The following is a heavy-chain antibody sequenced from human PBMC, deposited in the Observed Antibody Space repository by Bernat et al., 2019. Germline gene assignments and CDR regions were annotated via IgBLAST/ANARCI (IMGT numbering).Heavy chain of an antibody. J-gene: IGHJ4*02. D-gene: IGHD3-10*01. V-gene: IGHV3-7*03. CDR2: IKQDGSEK. CDR3: ARDGWGGLVLY. Sequence: EVQLVESGGGLVQPGGSLRLSCAASGFTFSSYWMSWVRQAPGKGLEWVANIKQDGSEKYYVDSVKGRFTISRDNAKNSLYLQMNSLRAEDTAMYYCARDGWGGLVLYWGQGTLVTVSS. CDR1: GFTFSSYW.